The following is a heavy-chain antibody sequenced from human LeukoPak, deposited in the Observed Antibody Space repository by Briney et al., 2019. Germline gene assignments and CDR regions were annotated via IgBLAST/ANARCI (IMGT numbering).Heavy chain of an antibody. V-gene: IGHV3-23*01. Sequence: PGGSLRLSCAASGFTFSSYAMSWVRQAPGKGLEWVSAISGSGGSTYYADSVKGRFTISRDNSKNTLYLQMNSLRAEDTAVYYCAILKGYCSGGSCYSSEVTWFDPWGQGTLVTVSS. CDR3: AILKGYCSGGSCYSSEVTWFDP. CDR1: GFTFSSYA. CDR2: ISGSGGST. J-gene: IGHJ5*02. D-gene: IGHD2-15*01.